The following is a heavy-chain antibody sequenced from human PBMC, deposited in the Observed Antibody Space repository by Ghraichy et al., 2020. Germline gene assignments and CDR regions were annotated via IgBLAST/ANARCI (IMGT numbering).Heavy chain of an antibody. CDR2: IWYDGSNK. Sequence: GGSLRLSCAASGFTFSSYGMHWVRQAPGKGLEWVAVIWYDGSNKYYADSVKGRFTISRDNSKNTLYLQMNSLRAEDTAVYYWAREVGNRPFQHWGQGTLVTVSS. CDR3: AREVGNRPFQH. CDR1: GFTFSSYG. V-gene: IGHV3-33*01. D-gene: IGHD1-14*01. J-gene: IGHJ1*01.